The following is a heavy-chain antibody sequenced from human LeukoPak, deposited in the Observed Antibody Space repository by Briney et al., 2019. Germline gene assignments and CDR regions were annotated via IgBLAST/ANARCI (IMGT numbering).Heavy chain of an antibody. CDR2: ITTSSTTT. J-gene: IGHJ4*02. Sequence: GGSLRLSCAASGFTFSNYNMNWVRQAPGKGLEWVSYITTSSTTTYYADSVKGRFTISRDNSKNTLYLQMNSLRAEDTAVYYCAKQWWLGYFDYWGQGTLVTVSS. V-gene: IGHV3-48*01. D-gene: IGHD2-8*01. CDR1: GFTFSNYN. CDR3: AKQWWLGYFDY.